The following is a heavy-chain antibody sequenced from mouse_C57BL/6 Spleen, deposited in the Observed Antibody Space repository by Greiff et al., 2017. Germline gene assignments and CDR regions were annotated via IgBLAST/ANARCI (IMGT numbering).Heavy chain of an antibody. CDR1: GFTFSDYY. J-gene: IGHJ2*01. CDR2: INYDGSST. CDR3: AREGSYGLFDY. D-gene: IGHD1-1*01. V-gene: IGHV5-16*01. Sequence: EVQRVESEGGLVQPGSSMKLSCTASGFTFSDYYMAWVRQVPEKGLEWVANINYDGSSTYYLDSLKSRFIISRDNAKNILYLQMSSLKSEDTATYYCAREGSYGLFDYWGQGTTLTVSS.